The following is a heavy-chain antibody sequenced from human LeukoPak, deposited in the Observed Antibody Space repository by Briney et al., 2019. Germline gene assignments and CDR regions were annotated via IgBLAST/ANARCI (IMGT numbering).Heavy chain of an antibody. V-gene: IGHV4-4*02. CDR2: IYHSGST. Sequence: SETLSLTCAVSGGSISSSNWWSWVRQPPGKGLEWIGEIYHSGSTNYNPSLKSRVAISVDKSKNQFSLKLSSVTAADTAVYYCAGGITMVRTFDPWGQGTLVTVSS. J-gene: IGHJ5*02. CDR1: GGSISSSNW. CDR3: AGGITMVRTFDP. D-gene: IGHD3-10*01.